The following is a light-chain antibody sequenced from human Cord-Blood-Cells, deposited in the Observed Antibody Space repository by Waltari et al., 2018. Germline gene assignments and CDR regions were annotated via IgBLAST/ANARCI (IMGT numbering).Light chain of an antibody. CDR2: GAS. Sequence: EIVLTQSPGTLSLSPGERATLSCRASQSVSSSYVAWYQQKPGRAPRHLIYGASSRATGIPDRFSGSGSGTDFTLTISRLEPEDFAVYYCQQYGSSPPYTFGQGTKLEIK. J-gene: IGKJ2*01. CDR1: QSVSSSY. V-gene: IGKV3-20*01. CDR3: QQYGSSPPYT.